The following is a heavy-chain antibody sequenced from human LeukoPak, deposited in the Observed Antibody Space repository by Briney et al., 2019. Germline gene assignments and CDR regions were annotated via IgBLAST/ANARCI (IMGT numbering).Heavy chain of an antibody. CDR3: ATGELHSSSWYSQLDY. CDR2: INPNSGGT. J-gene: IGHJ4*02. CDR1: GYTFTGYY. V-gene: IGHV1-2*02. D-gene: IGHD6-13*01. Sequence: ASVKVSCKASGYTFTGYYMHWVRQAPGQGLEWMGWINPNSGGTNYAQKFQGRVTMTRDTSITTAYMELRSLISGDTAVYYCATGELHSSSWYSQLDYWGQGTLVTVSS.